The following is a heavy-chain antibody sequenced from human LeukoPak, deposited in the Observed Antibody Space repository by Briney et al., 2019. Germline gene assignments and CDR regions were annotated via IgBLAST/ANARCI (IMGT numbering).Heavy chain of an antibody. CDR3: ARGLLRYFDWLLGPLDY. Sequence: ASVRASSKASGYTFTSYGISWVRRAPGQGLEGMGRISAYNGNTNYAQKLQGRVTMTTDTSTSTAYMELRSLRSDDTAVYYCARGLLRYFDWLLGPLDYWGQGTLVTVSS. CDR1: GYTFTSYG. J-gene: IGHJ4*02. CDR2: ISAYNGNT. V-gene: IGHV1-18*01. D-gene: IGHD3-9*01.